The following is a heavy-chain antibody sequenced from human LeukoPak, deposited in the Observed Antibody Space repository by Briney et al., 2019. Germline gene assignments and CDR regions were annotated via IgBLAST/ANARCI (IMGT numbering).Heavy chain of an antibody. V-gene: IGHV4-31*11. CDR1: GGSISSGGSR. J-gene: IGHJ4*02. CDR2: IYYSGST. Sequence: SGTLSLTCAVSGGSISSGGSRWSWIRQHPGKGLEWIGYIYYSGSTYYNPSLESRLTMSVDTSKNQFSLHLTSVTAADTAVYYCARDWGTYFDYWGQGTLVTVSS. CDR3: ARDWGTYFDY. D-gene: IGHD7-27*01.